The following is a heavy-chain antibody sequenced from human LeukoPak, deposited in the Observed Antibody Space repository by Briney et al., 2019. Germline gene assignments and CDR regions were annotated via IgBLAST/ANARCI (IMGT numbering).Heavy chain of an antibody. CDR1: GYPFISYG. V-gene: IGHV1-18*01. CDR3: AFTRDNYDAFDI. Sequence: WASVKVSCKASGYPFISYGVSWLRQAPGQGLEWMGWISAYNGNTNYAQKYQGRVSMTTDTSTSTAYIELSRLRSDDTAVYYCAFTRDNYDAFDIWGQGTMVTVSS. D-gene: IGHD1-1*01. J-gene: IGHJ3*02. CDR2: ISAYNGNT.